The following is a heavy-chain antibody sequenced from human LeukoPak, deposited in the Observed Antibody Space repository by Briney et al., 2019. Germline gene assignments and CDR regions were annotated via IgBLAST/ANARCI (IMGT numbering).Heavy chain of an antibody. V-gene: IGHV3-30-3*01. J-gene: IGHJ4*02. CDR2: ISYDGSNI. Sequence: GGSLRLSCAASGFTVSSYVMHWVRQAPGKGLEWVAVISYDGSNIYYADSVKGRFTISRDNSKNTLNLQMNSLRAEDTAVYHCARDGPGITVAGYFDYWGQGTLVTVSS. CDR1: GFTVSSYV. D-gene: IGHD6-19*01. CDR3: ARDGPGITVAGYFDY.